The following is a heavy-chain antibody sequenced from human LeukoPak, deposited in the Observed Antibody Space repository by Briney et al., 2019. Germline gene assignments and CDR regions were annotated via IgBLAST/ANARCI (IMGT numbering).Heavy chain of an antibody. D-gene: IGHD3-16*02. CDR2: IDSSSSTI. CDR3: VRDRGISFYFDY. J-gene: IGHJ4*02. Sequence: GGSLRLSCAASGLTISSYSMNWVRQAPGKGLQWVSYIDSSSSTIYYADSVKGRFTVSRDNAKNSLDLQMNSLRADDTAVCYCVRDRGISFYFDYWGQGTLVTVSS. CDR1: GLTISSYS. V-gene: IGHV3-48*01.